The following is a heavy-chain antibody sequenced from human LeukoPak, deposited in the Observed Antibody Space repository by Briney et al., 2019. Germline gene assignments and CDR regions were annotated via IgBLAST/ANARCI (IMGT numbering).Heavy chain of an antibody. CDR2: INPNNGGT. CDR1: GYTFTSSG. Sequence: ASVNVSCKASGYTFTSSGIGWVRQAPGQGLEWMGWINPNNGGTHYAQKFQGRVTMTSDTSISTAYMELSRLTSDDTAVYYCARQLIFAYWGQGTLVTVSS. J-gene: IGHJ4*02. V-gene: IGHV1-2*02. D-gene: IGHD2-8*01. CDR3: ARQLIFAY.